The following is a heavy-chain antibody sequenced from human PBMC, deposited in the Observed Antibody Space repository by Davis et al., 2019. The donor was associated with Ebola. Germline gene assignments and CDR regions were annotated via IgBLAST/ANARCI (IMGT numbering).Heavy chain of an antibody. Sequence: SLKISCAASGFTFSSYGMHWLRQAPRKGLEWVAVIPYDGSNKYYADSVKGRFTISRDNSKKTLYLQMNSLRAEDTAVYYCAKSGLSFGVVKYHYGMDVWGKGTTVTVSS. V-gene: IGHV3-30*18. J-gene: IGHJ6*04. CDR2: IPYDGSNK. D-gene: IGHD3-3*01. CDR1: GFTFSSYG. CDR3: AKSGLSFGVVKYHYGMDV.